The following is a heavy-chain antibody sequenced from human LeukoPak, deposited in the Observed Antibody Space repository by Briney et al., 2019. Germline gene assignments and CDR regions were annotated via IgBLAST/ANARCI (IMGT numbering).Heavy chain of an antibody. Sequence: SETLSLTCTVSGGSISSYYWSWIRQPPGKGLEWIGYIYYGGSTNYNPSLKSRVTISVDTSKNQFSLKLSSVTAADTAVYYCERVESGYGDYLHTALAEYFQHWGQGTLVTVSS. D-gene: IGHD4-17*01. V-gene: IGHV4-59*01. CDR1: GGSISSYY. CDR3: ERVESGYGDYLHTALAEYFQH. J-gene: IGHJ1*01. CDR2: IYYGGST.